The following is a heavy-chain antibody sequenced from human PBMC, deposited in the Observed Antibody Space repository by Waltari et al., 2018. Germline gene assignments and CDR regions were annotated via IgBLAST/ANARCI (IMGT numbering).Heavy chain of an antibody. CDR1: GFTFDNYA. J-gene: IGHJ4*02. V-gene: IGHV3-23*01. CDR2: ISGTCATT. CDR3: AKGQSQYGSGSWLDY. Sequence: EVQLLESGGGLVQPGGSLRLSCAASGFTFDNYAMTWVRQAPGKGLEWVSSISGTCATTYYADSVKGQFTVSRDSAKNTVFLQMNRLRVEDTAIYYCAKGQSQYGSGSWLDYWGQGTLVTVSS. D-gene: IGHD3-10*01.